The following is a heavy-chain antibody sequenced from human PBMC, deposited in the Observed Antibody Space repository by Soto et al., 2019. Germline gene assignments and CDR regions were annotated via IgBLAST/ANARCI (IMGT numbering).Heavy chain of an antibody. CDR3: ARGWGALFDY. Sequence: QVQLQQWGAGLLKPSETLSLTCAVYGGSFSGYYWSWVRQPPGMGLEWIGEINHSGSTNYNPPLKXPVTISVDTSKSQSSLKLSSVTAADTAVYYCARGWGALFDYWGQGALVTVSS. J-gene: IGHJ4*02. D-gene: IGHD7-27*01. CDR1: GGSFSGYY. V-gene: IGHV4-34*01. CDR2: INHSGST.